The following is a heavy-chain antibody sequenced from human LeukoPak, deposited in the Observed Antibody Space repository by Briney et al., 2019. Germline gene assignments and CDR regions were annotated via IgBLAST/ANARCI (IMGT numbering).Heavy chain of an antibody. CDR1: GGTFSSYA. D-gene: IGHD3-22*01. CDR3: ARTSHYYDSSGYYDY. Sequence: SVKVSCXASGGTFSSYAISWVRQAPGQGLEWMGRIIPIFGTANYAQKFQGRVTITTDESTSTAYMELSSLRSEDTAVYYCARTSHYYDSSGYYDYWGQGTLVTVSS. J-gene: IGHJ4*02. CDR2: IIPIFGTA. V-gene: IGHV1-69*05.